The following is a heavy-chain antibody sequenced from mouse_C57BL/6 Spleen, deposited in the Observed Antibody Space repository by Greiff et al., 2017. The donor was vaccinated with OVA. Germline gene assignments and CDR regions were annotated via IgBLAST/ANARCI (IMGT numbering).Heavy chain of an antibody. J-gene: IGHJ3*01. V-gene: IGHV1-69*01. D-gene: IGHD2-4*01. CDR2: IDPSDSYT. CDR3: ARNHYDLRPWFAY. CDR1: GYTFTSYW. Sequence: QVQLKQPGAELVMPGASVKLSCKASGYTFTSYWMHWVKQRPGQGLEWIGEIDPSDSYTNYNQKFKGKSTLTVDKSSSTAYMQLSSLTSEDSAVYYCARNHYDLRPWFAYWGQGTLVTVSA.